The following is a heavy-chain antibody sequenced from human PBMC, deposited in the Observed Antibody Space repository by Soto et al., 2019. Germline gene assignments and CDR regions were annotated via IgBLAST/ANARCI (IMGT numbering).Heavy chain of an antibody. V-gene: IGHV4-4*07. CDR3: ARGMGRYFDL. CDR1: GDSIGNFY. CDR2: LSASGRT. Sequence: SETLSLTCAISGDSIGNFYWSWIRQPAGKGLESLGRLSASGRTNYSPSLQSRVTMSLDRSKNRFSLRLTSVSAADTAVYFCARGMGRYFDLWGRGTLVTVSS. J-gene: IGHJ2*01. D-gene: IGHD2-8*01.